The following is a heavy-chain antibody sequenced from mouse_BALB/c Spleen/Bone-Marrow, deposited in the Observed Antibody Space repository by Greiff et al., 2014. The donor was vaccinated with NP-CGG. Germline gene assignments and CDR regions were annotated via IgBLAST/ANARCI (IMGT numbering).Heavy chain of an antibody. CDR2: IDPANGKT. Sequence: VQLQQSGAELVKPEASVKLSCTASGFNIKDTYMHWVKQRPEQGLEWIGRIDPANGKTKYDPKFQGKATITADTSSNTAYLQLSSLTSEDTAVYYCARYYYGSSYFDYWGQGTTLTVSS. CDR1: GFNIKDTY. J-gene: IGHJ2*01. D-gene: IGHD1-1*01. V-gene: IGHV14-3*02. CDR3: ARYYYGSSYFDY.